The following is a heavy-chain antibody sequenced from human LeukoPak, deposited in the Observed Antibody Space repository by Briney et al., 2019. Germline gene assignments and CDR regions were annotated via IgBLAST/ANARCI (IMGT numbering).Heavy chain of an antibody. Sequence: ASVKVSCKASEYTFTSYDINWVRQATGQGLEWMGWMNPNSGNTGYAQKFQGRVTMTRVTSISTAYMELNNLTSEDTAVYYCARGSWGEIAGRKSFELWGQGSLVTVSS. D-gene: IGHD6-6*01. CDR2: MNPNSGNT. CDR3: ARGSWGEIAGRKSFEL. J-gene: IGHJ4*02. V-gene: IGHV1-8*01. CDR1: EYTFTSYD.